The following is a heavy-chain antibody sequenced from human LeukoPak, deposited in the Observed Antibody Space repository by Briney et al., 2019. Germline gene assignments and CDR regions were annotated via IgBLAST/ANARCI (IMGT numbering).Heavy chain of an antibody. CDR1: GGTFSSYA. Sequence: ASVKVSCEASGGTFSSYAISWVRQAPGQGLEWMGRIIPILGIANYAQKFQGRVTITADKSTSTAYMELSSLRSEDTAAYYCASGSRGLDYWGQGTLVTVSS. CDR2: IIPILGIA. D-gene: IGHD5-12*01. V-gene: IGHV1-69*04. J-gene: IGHJ4*02. CDR3: ASGSRGLDY.